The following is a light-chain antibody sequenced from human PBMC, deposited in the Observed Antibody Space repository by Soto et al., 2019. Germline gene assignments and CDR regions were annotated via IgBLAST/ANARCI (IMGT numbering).Light chain of an antibody. CDR3: QQYGNSPTT. J-gene: IGKJ5*01. V-gene: IGKV1-9*01. CDR2: AAS. Sequence: GDRVNITCRASQGMSSSVAWYQQKPGKAPKLLSYAASTLQSGGPSRFSGSGSGIELTLTISRLDPEDFAVYYCQQYGNSPTTFGQGTRLEIK. CDR1: QGMSSS.